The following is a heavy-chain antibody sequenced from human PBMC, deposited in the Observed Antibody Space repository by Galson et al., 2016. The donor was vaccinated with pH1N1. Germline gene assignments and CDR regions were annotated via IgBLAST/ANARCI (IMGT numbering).Heavy chain of an antibody. CDR3: ARDLARQHDS. J-gene: IGHJ4*02. V-gene: IGHV1-46*01. Sequence: SVKVSCKASGYIFTSYYIHWVRQAPGQGLEWLGVIDPRGGTTYAQKFHGRVTMTSDTSTNTVSLELSGLKSDDTAVYFCARDLARQHDSWGQGTLVTVSS. CDR2: IDPRGGT. CDR1: GYIFTSYY.